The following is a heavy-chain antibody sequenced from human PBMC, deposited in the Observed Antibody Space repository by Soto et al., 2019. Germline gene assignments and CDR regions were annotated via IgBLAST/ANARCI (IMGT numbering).Heavy chain of an antibody. CDR1: GGSFDGYY. CDR3: ARGVDSRSRYIF. J-gene: IGHJ4*02. CDR2: IHHSGRT. V-gene: IGHV4-34*01. D-gene: IGHD3-3*01. Sequence: PSETLSLTCALYGGSFDGYYWSWVRQSPGKGLEWIGEIHHSGRTKYNPSLKSRVSLSVDTYTKHFSLRLTSVTAADRGVYYCARGVDSRSRYIFRGQATTVTVSS.